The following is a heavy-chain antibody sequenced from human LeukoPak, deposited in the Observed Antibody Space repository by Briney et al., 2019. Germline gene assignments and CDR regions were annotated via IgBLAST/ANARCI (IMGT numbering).Heavy chain of an antibody. Sequence: GGSLRLSCAASGFTFKLYWMHWVRQVPGKRPVWVSRINDDGSDTFYADSVRGRFTISRDDPKNTVYLQMNNLRAEDTAVYYCVRGGPSTWSWGQGTLVTVSS. CDR1: GFTFKLYW. CDR3: VRGGPSTWS. J-gene: IGHJ5*02. CDR2: INDDGSDT. V-gene: IGHV3-74*01. D-gene: IGHD2-15*01.